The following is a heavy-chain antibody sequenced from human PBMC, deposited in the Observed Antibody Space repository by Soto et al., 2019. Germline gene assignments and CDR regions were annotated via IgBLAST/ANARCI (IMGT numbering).Heavy chain of an antibody. V-gene: IGHV3-23*01. Sequence: GGSLRLSCAASGFTFSSYAMSWVRQAPGKGLEWVSAISGSGGSTYYAASVKGRFTISRDNSKNTLYLQMNSLRAEDTAVYYCAKDWAIMVYDTNNWFDPWGQGTLVTVSS. CDR2: ISGSGGST. CDR1: GFTFSSYA. CDR3: AKDWAIMVYDTNNWFDP. D-gene: IGHD2-8*01. J-gene: IGHJ5*02.